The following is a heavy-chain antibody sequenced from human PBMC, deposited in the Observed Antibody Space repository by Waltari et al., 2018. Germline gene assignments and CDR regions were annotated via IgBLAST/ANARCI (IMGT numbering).Heavy chain of an antibody. J-gene: IGHJ4*02. V-gene: IGHV3-43*01. D-gene: IGHD1-1*01. CDR3: AKGALAGEEFAH. CDR2: ISWDGDST. CDR1: GFTFFDYT. Sequence: EVQLVESGGAVVQPGGSLRRSCAASGFTFFDYTMHWVRQAPGKGLEWVSLISWDGDSTYYADSVKGRFTISRDNSKNSLYLQMNSLRIEDSALYFCAKGALAGEEFAHWGQGTVVTVSS.